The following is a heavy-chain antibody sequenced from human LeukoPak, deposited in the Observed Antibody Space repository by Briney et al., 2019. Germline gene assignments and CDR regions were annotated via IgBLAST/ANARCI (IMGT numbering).Heavy chain of an antibody. CDR1: GYSIRSGFY. CDR3: TKGRGI. CDR2: IYHSGIT. D-gene: IGHD3-10*01. J-gene: IGHJ4*02. V-gene: IGHV4-38-2*02. Sequence: SETLSLTCTVSGYSIRSGFYWGWIRQSPGKGLEWIGNIYHSGITYYTPSLKSRVTISVDTSKNQFSLKLTSVTAADTAVYYCTKGRGIWGQGTLVTVSS.